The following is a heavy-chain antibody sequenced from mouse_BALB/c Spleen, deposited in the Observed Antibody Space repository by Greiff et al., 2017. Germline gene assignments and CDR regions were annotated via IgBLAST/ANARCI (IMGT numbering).Heavy chain of an antibody. Sequence: VKLVESGPGLVAPSQSLSITCTVSGFSLTSYGVHWVRQPPGKGLEWLGVIWAGGSTNYNSALMSRLSISKDNSKSQVFLKMNSLQTDDTAMYYCARGLYYGNYYYAMDYWGQGTSVTVSS. CDR3: ARGLYYGNYYYAMDY. J-gene: IGHJ4*01. CDR2: IWAGGST. V-gene: IGHV2-9*02. D-gene: IGHD2-1*01. CDR1: GFSLTSYG.